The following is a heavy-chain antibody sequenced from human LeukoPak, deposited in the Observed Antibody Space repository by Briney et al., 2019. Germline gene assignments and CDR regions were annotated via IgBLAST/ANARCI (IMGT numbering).Heavy chain of an antibody. J-gene: IGHJ4*02. CDR2: IYHSGST. CDR1: GYSISSGYY. V-gene: IGHV4-38-2*02. D-gene: IGHD3-10*01. Sequence: SETLSLTCTVSGYSISSGYYWGWIRQPPGKGLEWIGSIYHSGSTYYNPSLKSRVTISVDTSKNQFSLKLSSVTAADTAVYYCARVIFGSFVDYWGQGTLVTVSS. CDR3: ARVIFGSFVDY.